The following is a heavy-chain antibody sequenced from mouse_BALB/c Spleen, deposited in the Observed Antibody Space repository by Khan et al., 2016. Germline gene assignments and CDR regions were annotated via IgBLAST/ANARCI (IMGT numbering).Heavy chain of an antibody. CDR1: GYSITSDYA. V-gene: IGHV3-2*02. Sequence: EVQLQASGPGLVKPSQSLSLTCTVTGYSITSDYAWNWIRQFPGNKLEWMGYISYSGSTSYNPSLKSRISITRDTSKNQFFLQLNSVTTEDTATYYCARRDYYGLFDYWGQGTTLTVSS. CDR3: ARRDYYGLFDY. D-gene: IGHD1-1*01. J-gene: IGHJ2*01. CDR2: ISYSGST.